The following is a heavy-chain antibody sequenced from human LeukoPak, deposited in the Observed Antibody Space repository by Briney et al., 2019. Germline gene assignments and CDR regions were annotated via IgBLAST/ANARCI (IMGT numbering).Heavy chain of an antibody. V-gene: IGHV1-69*13. Sequence: ASVKVSCKASGGTFSSYAISWVRQAPGQGLEWMGGIIPIFGTANYAQKFQGRVTITADESTSTAYMELSSLRSEDTAVYYCARVSTAMVRYNWFDPWGRGTLVTVSS. J-gene: IGHJ5*02. D-gene: IGHD5-18*01. CDR3: ARVSTAMVRYNWFDP. CDR1: GGTFSSYA. CDR2: IIPIFGTA.